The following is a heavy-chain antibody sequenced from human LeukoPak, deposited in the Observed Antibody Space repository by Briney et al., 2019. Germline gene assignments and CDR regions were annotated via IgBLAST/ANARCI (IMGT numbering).Heavy chain of an antibody. CDR1: GYTFTSYD. D-gene: IGHD6-6*01. Sequence: ASVKVSCKASGYTFTSYDINWVRQAPGHGLEWMGWMNPNSGNTGYAQKFQGRVTMTRNTSISTAYMELSSLRSEDTAVYYCARGRRRGYNSSTYNWFDPWGQGTLVTVSS. J-gene: IGHJ5*02. CDR3: ARGRRRGYNSSTYNWFDP. V-gene: IGHV1-8*01. CDR2: MNPNSGNT.